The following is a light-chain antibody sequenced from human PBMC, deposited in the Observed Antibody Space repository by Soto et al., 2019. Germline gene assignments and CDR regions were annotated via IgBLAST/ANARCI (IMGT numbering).Light chain of an antibody. CDR3: QQYETFSPWT. V-gene: IGKV1-5*03. Sequence: DIQMTQSPSTLSASLGDRVTITCRASQRIDTWVAGYQQKPGTAPKLLVNKATILQSGVPSRFSGSGSGTEFTLAISNLQPDDFATYYCQQYETFSPWTFGQGTKVEIK. J-gene: IGKJ1*01. CDR1: QRIDTW. CDR2: KAT.